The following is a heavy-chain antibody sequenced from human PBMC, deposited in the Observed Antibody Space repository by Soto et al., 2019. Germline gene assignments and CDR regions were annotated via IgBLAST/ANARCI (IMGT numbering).Heavy chain of an antibody. CDR3: STGGAYCGGDCYSSFDY. CDR1: GGSISSGGYY. Sequence: SETLSLTCTVSGGSISSGGYYWSWIRQHPGKGLEWIGYIYYSGSTYYNPSLKSRVTISVDTSKNQFSLKLSSVTAADTAVYYCSTGGAYCGGDCYSSFDYWGQGTLVTVSS. CDR2: IYYSGST. J-gene: IGHJ4*02. V-gene: IGHV4-31*03. D-gene: IGHD2-21*02.